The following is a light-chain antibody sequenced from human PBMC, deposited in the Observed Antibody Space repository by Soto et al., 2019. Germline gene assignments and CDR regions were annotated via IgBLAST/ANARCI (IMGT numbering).Light chain of an antibody. CDR2: RGN. CDR3: VAWDDSLSGYV. J-gene: IGLJ1*01. Sequence: QAVVTQPPSVSGTPGQRVNISGSGSSSNIGRDYVYWYQQFPGTAPKLLIYRGNQRPSGVPDRFSGSKSGTSASLAISGLRSDDASDYYCVAWDDSLSGYVVGTGNKLNVL. V-gene: IGLV1-47*01. CDR1: SSNIGRDY.